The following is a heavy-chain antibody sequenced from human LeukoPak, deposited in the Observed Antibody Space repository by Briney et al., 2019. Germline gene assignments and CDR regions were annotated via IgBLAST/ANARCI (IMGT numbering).Heavy chain of an antibody. Sequence: SETLSLTCSVSGVSISTNHYWGWIRQPPGKGLEWIASIYHSGTSYYNPSLKSRVTMSVDTSKSHFSLKLSSVTAADTAVYYCARREIYYDSSGFSAWGQGTLVTASS. CDR2: IYHSGTS. J-gene: IGHJ5*02. V-gene: IGHV4-39*02. CDR3: ARREIYYDSSGFSA. CDR1: GVSISTNHY. D-gene: IGHD3-22*01.